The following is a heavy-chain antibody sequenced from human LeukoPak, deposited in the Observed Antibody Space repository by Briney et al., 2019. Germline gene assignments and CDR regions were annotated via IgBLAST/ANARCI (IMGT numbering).Heavy chain of an antibody. CDR1: GFTFSNYW. CDR2: IRQDGSER. D-gene: IGHD4-11*01. Sequence: GGSLRLSCAASGFTFSNYWMSWVRQAPGNGQEWVANIRQDGSERYYVDSVKGRFTISRDNAKKSLSLQMNILRAEDTAVYYCARGSADYNNFWLSYWGQGTLVTVSS. J-gene: IGHJ4*02. V-gene: IGHV3-7*01. CDR3: ARGSADYNNFWLSY.